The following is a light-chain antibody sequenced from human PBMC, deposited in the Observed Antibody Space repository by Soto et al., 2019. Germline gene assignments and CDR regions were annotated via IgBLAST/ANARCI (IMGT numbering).Light chain of an antibody. J-gene: IGLJ1*01. CDR2: DFS. CDR1: SSDVGGYNY. CDR3: SSYTSSSLNV. V-gene: IGLV2-14*03. Sequence: QSALTQPASVSGSPGQSITISCTGTSSDVGGYNYVSCYQQHPGKAPKLIIYDFSNRPSGVSNRFSGSKSGNTASLTISGLQAEDEAAYYCSSYTSSSLNVFGTGTKLTVL.